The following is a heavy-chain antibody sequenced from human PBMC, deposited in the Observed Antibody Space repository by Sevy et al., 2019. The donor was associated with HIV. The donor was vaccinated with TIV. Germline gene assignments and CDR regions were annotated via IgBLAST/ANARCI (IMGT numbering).Heavy chain of an antibody. D-gene: IGHD3-3*01. CDR1: GYTFTGNY. V-gene: IGHV1-2*02. J-gene: IGHJ6*02. CDR3: ATKNDFWSGYSWGYGMDV. CDR2: INPNSGGT. Sequence: ASVKVSCKASGYTFTGNYMHWVRQAPGQGLEWMGWINPNSGGTNYAQKFQGRVTMTRDTSISTAYMELSSLRSDDTAVYYCATKNDFWSGYSWGYGMDVWGQGTTVTVSS.